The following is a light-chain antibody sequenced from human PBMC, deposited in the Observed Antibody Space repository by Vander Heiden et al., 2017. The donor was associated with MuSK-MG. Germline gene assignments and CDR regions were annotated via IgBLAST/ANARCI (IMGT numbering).Light chain of an antibody. CDR3: QAWDINTVV. Sequence: SYELTQPPSVSVYPGQTASITCSGDKLGNKYACWYQQKPGQSPVLVIYQDSKRPSGIPERFSGSNSGNTATLTISGTQAMDEADYFCQAWDINTVVFGGGTKLTVL. CDR2: QDS. J-gene: IGLJ2*01. V-gene: IGLV3-1*01. CDR1: KLGNKY.